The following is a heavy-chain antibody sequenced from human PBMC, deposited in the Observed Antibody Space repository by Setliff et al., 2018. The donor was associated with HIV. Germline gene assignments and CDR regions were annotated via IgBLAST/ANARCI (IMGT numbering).Heavy chain of an antibody. J-gene: IGHJ5*02. Sequence: ASVKVSCKASGYTFTSYYMHWVRQAPGQGLEWMGIIDPSAGATSYAQKFQGRVTLTRDTSTSTVYMELSSLRSEDTAVYYCARVFLGLDSRAYSNWFDPWGHGTLVTVSS. V-gene: IGHV1-46*01. D-gene: IGHD3-22*01. CDR1: GYTFTSYY. CDR2: IDPSAGAT. CDR3: ARVFLGLDSRAYSNWFDP.